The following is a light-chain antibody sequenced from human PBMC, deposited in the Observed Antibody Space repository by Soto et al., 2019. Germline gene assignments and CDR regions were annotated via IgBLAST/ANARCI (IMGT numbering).Light chain of an antibody. CDR3: QQFDSSVT. J-gene: IGKJ1*01. V-gene: IGKV3-20*01. CDR1: QSVGSNF. Sequence: EVVLTQSPVSLSLSPGERATVSCRASQSVGSNFFAWYQQKPGQAPRLLIYGASTRATGIPDRFSGSGSGTDFTLTISRLEPEDFAVYYCQQFDSSVTFGQGTKVEI. CDR2: GAS.